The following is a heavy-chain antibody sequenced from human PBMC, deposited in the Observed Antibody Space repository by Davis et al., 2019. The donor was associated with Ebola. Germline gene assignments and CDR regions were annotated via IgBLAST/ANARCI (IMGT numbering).Heavy chain of an antibody. Sequence: GESLKISCAASGFTFSSYGMHWVRQAPGKGLEWVAVISYDGSNKYYADSVKGRFTISRDNSKNTLYLQMNSLRAEDTAVYYCARETGLGNWGQGTLVTVSS. CDR2: ISYDGSNK. V-gene: IGHV3-30*03. CDR1: GFTFSSYG. D-gene: IGHD1-14*01. CDR3: ARETGLGN. J-gene: IGHJ4*02.